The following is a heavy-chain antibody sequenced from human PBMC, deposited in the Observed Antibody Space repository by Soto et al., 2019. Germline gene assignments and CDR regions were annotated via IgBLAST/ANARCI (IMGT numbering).Heavy chain of an antibody. CDR2: ISGSGGST. CDR1: GFTFSSYA. CDR3: AKAESSSWHWYFAL. Sequence: EVQLLESGGGLVQPGGSLRLSCAASGFTFSSYAMSWVRQAPGKGLEWVSAISGSGGSTYYADSVKGRCTISRDTSKNTLYLQMTSLRAADTAVYYCAKAESSSWHWYFALWGRGTLVTVSS. J-gene: IGHJ2*01. D-gene: IGHD6-13*01. V-gene: IGHV3-23*01.